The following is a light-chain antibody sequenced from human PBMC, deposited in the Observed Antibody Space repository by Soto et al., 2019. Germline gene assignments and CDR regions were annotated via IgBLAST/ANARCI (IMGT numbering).Light chain of an antibody. V-gene: IGLV2-14*01. Sequence: QSVLTQPASVSGSPGQSITIPCTGTSXDLAIYNYVAWYQQFPGKTPKLIIYEVRNRPSGVSFRFSGSKSGNTASLTISGLQAEDEADYYCISYRGSDTSYVLGTGTKVTV. J-gene: IGLJ1*01. CDR3: ISYRGSDTSYV. CDR2: EVR. CDR1: SXDLAIYNY.